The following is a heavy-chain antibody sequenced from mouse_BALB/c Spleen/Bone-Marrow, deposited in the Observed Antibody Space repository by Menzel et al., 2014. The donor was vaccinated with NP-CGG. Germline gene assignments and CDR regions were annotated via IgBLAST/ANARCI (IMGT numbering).Heavy chain of an antibody. V-gene: IGHV5-17*02. J-gene: IGHJ4*01. CDR2: ISSGSSTI. CDR1: GFTFSSFG. Sequence: EVHLVESGGGLVQPGGSRKLSCAASGFTFSSFGMHWVRQAPEKGLEWVAYISSGSSTIYYADTVKGRFTISRDNPKNTLFLQVTSLRSEYTAMYFCAIFLGAYGNIRRGYAMVYWGQATSANVSS. D-gene: IGHD2-1*01. CDR3: AIFLGAYGNIRRGYAMVY.